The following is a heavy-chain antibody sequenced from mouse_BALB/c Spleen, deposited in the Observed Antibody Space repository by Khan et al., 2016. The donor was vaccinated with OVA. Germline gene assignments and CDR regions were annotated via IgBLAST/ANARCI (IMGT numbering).Heavy chain of an antibody. CDR1: GFTFSDYY. J-gene: IGHJ3*01. Sequence: EVELVESGGGLVKPGGSLKLSCAASGFTFSDYYMYWVRQTPEKRLEWVATISAGGSYTYFPDSVEGRVTISRDNAKNTLYLQLISLTSEDTAMXYCTRGGYGAFGYWGQGTLVTVSA. CDR2: ISAGGSYT. V-gene: IGHV5-4*02. CDR3: TRGGYGAFGY. D-gene: IGHD2-14*01.